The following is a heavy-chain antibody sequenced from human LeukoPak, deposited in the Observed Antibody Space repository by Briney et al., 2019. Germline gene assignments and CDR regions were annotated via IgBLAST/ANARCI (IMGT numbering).Heavy chain of an antibody. CDR3: ARDHGRFNCFDP. CDR2: IDGDGSST. J-gene: IGHJ5*02. V-gene: IGHV3-74*01. CDR1: GFTFTDYW. Sequence: GGSLRLSCAASGFTFTDYWLHWVRQVPGKGLVWVSRIDGDGSSTNYADSVKGRFTISRDNAKNTLYLQMNSLRAEDTAVYYCARDHGRFNCFDPWGQGTLVTVSS.